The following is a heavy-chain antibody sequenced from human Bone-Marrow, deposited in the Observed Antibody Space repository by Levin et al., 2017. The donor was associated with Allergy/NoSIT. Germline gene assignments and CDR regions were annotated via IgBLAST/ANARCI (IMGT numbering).Heavy chain of an antibody. J-gene: IGHJ3*02. Sequence: SETLSLTCSVSGGSVRGENYYWSWIWQPPGKRLEWIGYVSYSGSTTYSPSLESRVTISLGAAENQFSLRLSSLTAADTAVYYCARDHGDSSDAFAIWGQGTMVTVSS. V-gene: IGHV4-61*01. D-gene: IGHD4-17*01. CDR1: GGSVRGENYY. CDR3: ARDHGDSSDAFAI. CDR2: VSYSGST.